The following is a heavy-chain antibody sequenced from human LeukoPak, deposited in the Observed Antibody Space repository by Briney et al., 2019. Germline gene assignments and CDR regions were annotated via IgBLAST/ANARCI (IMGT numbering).Heavy chain of an antibody. V-gene: IGHV3-21*01. Sequence: GGSLRLSCAASGFTFSSYSMNWVRQAPGKGLEWVSSISSGSSYIYYADSVKGRFTISRDNAKNSLYLQMNSLRAEDTAVYYCARDADYYDSSGYYFDYWGQGTLVTVSS. CDR2: ISSGSSYI. D-gene: IGHD3-22*01. J-gene: IGHJ4*02. CDR1: GFTFSSYS. CDR3: ARDADYYDSSGYYFDY.